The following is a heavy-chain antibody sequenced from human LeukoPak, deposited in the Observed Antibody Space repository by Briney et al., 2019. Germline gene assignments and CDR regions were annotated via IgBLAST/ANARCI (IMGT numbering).Heavy chain of an antibody. V-gene: IGHV4-59*12. D-gene: IGHD3-22*01. CDR1: GGSISSYY. Sequence: IPSETLSLTCTVSGGSISSYYWSWIRQPPGKGLEWIGYIYYSGSTNYNPSLKSRVTISVDTSKNQFSLKLSSVTAADTAVYYCARETYYYDSSGYQTIDYGMDVWGQGTTVTVSS. CDR3: ARETYYYDSSGYQTIDYGMDV. CDR2: IYYSGST. J-gene: IGHJ6*02.